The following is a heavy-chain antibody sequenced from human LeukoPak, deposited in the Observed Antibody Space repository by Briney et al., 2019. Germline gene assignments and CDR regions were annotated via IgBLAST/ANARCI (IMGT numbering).Heavy chain of an antibody. CDR2: MNPNSGNT. Sequence: GASVEVSCKASGYTFTGYDINWVRQATGQGLEWMGWMNPNSGNTGYAQKFQGRVTMTRNTSISTAYMELSSLRSEDTAVYYCAREGPTPHLRQGMDVWGQGTTVTVSS. CDR3: AREGPTPHLRQGMDV. D-gene: IGHD4-17*01. V-gene: IGHV1-8*01. CDR1: GYTFTGYD. J-gene: IGHJ6*02.